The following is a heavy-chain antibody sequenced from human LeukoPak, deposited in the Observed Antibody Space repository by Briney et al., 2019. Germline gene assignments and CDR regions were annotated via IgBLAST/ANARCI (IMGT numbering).Heavy chain of an antibody. CDR3: ARDGVMTTSYYYYGMDV. J-gene: IGHJ6*02. D-gene: IGHD2/OR15-2a*01. CDR1: GGSISSYY. CDR2: IYYSGST. V-gene: IGHV4-59*01. Sequence: PSETLSLTCTVSGGSISSYYWSWILQPPGKGLEWIGYIYYSGSTNYNPSLKSRVTISVDTSKNQFSLKLSSVTAADTAVYYCARDGVMTTSYYYYGMDVWGQGTTVTVSS.